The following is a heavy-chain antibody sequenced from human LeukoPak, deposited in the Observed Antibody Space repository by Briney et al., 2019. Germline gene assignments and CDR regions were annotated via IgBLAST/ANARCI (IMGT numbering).Heavy chain of an antibody. V-gene: IGHV1-18*01. CDR2: ISAYNGNT. Sequence: ASVKVSCKASGYTFTSYGISWVRQAPGQGLEWMGWISAYNGNTNYAQKLQGRVTMTTDTSTSTAYMELRSLRSDDTAVYYCARDIRRITMIVGPGDLAFDIWGQGTMVTVSS. CDR1: GYTFTSYG. D-gene: IGHD3-22*01. J-gene: IGHJ3*02. CDR3: ARDIRRITMIVGPGDLAFDI.